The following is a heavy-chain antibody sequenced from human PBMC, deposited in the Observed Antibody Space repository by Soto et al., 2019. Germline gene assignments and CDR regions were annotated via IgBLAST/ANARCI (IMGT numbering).Heavy chain of an antibody. CDR1: GFTFSSYA. V-gene: IGHV3-23*01. J-gene: IGHJ5*02. Sequence: GGSLRLSCAASGFTFSSYAMSWVRQAPGKGLEWVSAISGSGGSTYYADSVKGRFTISRHNSKNTLYLQMNSLRAEDTAVYYCAKDTSCGGGSCYPRGVFDPGGQGTRVTVS. CDR2: ISGSGGST. CDR3: AKDTSCGGGSCYPRGVFDP. D-gene: IGHD2-15*01.